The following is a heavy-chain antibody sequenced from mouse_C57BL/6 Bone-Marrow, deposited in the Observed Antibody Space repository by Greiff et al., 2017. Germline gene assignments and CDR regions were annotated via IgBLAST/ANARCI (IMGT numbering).Heavy chain of an antibody. CDR2: INPSSGYT. D-gene: IGHD1-1*02. CDR1: GYTFTSYT. CDR3: SYGGFAY. J-gene: IGHJ3*01. V-gene: IGHV1-4*01. Sequence: VQRVESGAELARPGASVKMSCKASGYTFTSYTMHWVKQRPGQGLEWIGYINPSSGYTKYNQKFKDKATLTADKSSSTAYMQLSSLTSEDSAVYYCSYGGFAYWGQGTLVTVSA.